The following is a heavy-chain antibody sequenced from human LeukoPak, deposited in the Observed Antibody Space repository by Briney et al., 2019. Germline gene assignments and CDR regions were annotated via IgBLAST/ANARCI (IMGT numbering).Heavy chain of an antibody. CDR2: IYGGGNT. D-gene: IGHD2-8*01. J-gene: IGHJ4*02. CDR1: GFIATSNY. V-gene: IGHV3-53*01. CDR3: ATGGRSGMAFDF. Sequence: PEGSLRLSCSFSGFIATSNYMAWVRQSPGKGLQWISFIYGGGNTLYADSVRDRFSISRDNSKSTLYLQMSSLRVEDTAVYYCATGGRSGMAFDFWGQGTLVTVSS.